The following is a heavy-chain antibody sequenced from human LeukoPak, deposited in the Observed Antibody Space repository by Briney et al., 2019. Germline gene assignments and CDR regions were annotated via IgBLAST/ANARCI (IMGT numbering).Heavy chain of an antibody. J-gene: IGHJ5*02. D-gene: IGHD3-10*01. CDR1: GGSISSSNSY. CDR3: AGVRGIISRNWFDP. CDR2: IYYGGST. V-gene: IGHV4-39*01. Sequence: SETLSLTCTVSGGSISSSNSYWGWIRQPPGKGLEWIGTIYYGGSTYYNPSLKRRVTISVDTSKNQFSLKLSSVTAADTAVYFCAGVRGIISRNWFDPWGHGTLVSVSS.